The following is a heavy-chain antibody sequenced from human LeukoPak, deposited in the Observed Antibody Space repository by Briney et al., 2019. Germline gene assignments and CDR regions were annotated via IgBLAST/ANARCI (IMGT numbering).Heavy chain of an antibody. CDR1: GFTFSDYY. V-gene: IGHV3-11*01. CDR2: ISSSGSTI. CDR3: ARVIAAAGITFDI. D-gene: IGHD6-13*01. J-gene: IGHJ3*02. Sequence: PGGSLRLSCAASGFTFSDYYMSWIRQAPGKGLEWVSYISSSGSTIYYADSVKGRFTISRDNAKNSLYLQMNSLRAEDTAMYYCARVIAAAGITFDIWGQGTMVTVSS.